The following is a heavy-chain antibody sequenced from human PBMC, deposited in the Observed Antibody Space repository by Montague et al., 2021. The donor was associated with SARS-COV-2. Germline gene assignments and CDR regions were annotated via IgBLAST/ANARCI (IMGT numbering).Heavy chain of an antibody. CDR2: IHHGGST. CDR1: GGSFSTYS. V-gene: IGHV4-34*01. CDR3: ARLGDGVVPSPILGVGPYYSYDYMDV. Sequence: SETLSLTCAVHGGSFSTYSWNWIRQPPGKGLEWIGEIHHGGSTNYNPSLKSRVTISADTSKNQFSLKLTSVAAADTAVYYCARLGDGVVPSPILGVGPYYSYDYMDVWGKGTTVTGPS. D-gene: IGHD3-10*01. J-gene: IGHJ6*03.